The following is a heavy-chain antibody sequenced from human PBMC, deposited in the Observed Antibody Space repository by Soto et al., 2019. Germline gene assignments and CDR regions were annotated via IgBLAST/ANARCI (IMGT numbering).Heavy chain of an antibody. J-gene: IGHJ6*02. CDR1: GYTFTSYY. CDR3: ARGLWDDSSARYYYYYGMDV. Sequence: ASVKVSCKASGYTFTSYYMHWVRQAPGQGLEWMGIINPSGGSTSYAQKFQGRVTMTRDTSTSTVYMEPSSLRSEDTAVYYCARGLWDDSSARYYYYYGMDVWGQGTTVTVSS. V-gene: IGHV1-46*01. D-gene: IGHD3-22*01. CDR2: INPSGGST.